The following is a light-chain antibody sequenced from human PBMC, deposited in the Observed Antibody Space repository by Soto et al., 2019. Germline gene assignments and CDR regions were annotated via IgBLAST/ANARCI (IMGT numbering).Light chain of an antibody. CDR2: VNSDGSH. Sequence: QPVLTQSPSASASLRASVKLTCTLSSGHNSYAIAWHQQQPEKGPRYLMKVNSDGSHSKGDGIPDRFSGSSSGAERYLTISSLQSEDEADYYCQTWSTDIRVFGGGTKPTVL. J-gene: IGLJ3*02. CDR3: QTWSTDIRV. V-gene: IGLV4-69*01. CDR1: SGHNSYA.